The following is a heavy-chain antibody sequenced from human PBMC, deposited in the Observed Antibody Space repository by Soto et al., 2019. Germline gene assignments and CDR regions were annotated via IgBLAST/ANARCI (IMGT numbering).Heavy chain of an antibody. V-gene: IGHV4-59*01. D-gene: IGHD3-10*01. J-gene: IGHJ5*02. Sequence: SETLSLTCTVSGGSISSYYWSWIRQPPGKGLEWIGYIYYSGSTNYNPSLKSRVTISVDTSKNQFSLKLSSVTAADTAVYYCARELWFGETNWFEPWGQGTLVTVSS. CDR2: IYYSGST. CDR1: GGSISSYY. CDR3: ARELWFGETNWFEP.